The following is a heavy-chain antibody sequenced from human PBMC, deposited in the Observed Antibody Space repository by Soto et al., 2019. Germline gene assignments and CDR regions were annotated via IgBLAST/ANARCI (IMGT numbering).Heavy chain of an antibody. CDR2: IDQSGST. V-gene: IGHV4-4*02. D-gene: IGHD3-3*01. J-gene: IGHJ4*02. CDR3: ARGRYDFWSGYSFNLDY. Sequence: KPSETLSLTCAVSGGSISSSNWWSWVRQPPGKGLEWIGEIDQSGSTNYNPSLKSRVTISVDTSKIQLSLKLTSVTAADTAVYYCARGRYDFWSGYSFNLDYWGQGTLVTVSS. CDR1: GGSISSSNW.